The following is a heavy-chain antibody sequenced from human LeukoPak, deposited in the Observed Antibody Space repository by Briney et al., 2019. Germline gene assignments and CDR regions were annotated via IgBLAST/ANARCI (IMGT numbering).Heavy chain of an antibody. Sequence: SVKVSCKASGGTFSSYAISWVRQAPGQGLEWMGGIIPIFGTANYAQKFQGRVTITADESTSTAYMELSSLRSEDTAVYYCARAEFWSGYRYYFDYWGQGTLVTASS. J-gene: IGHJ4*02. CDR1: GGTFSSYA. D-gene: IGHD3-3*01. V-gene: IGHV1-69*13. CDR2: IIPIFGTA. CDR3: ARAEFWSGYRYYFDY.